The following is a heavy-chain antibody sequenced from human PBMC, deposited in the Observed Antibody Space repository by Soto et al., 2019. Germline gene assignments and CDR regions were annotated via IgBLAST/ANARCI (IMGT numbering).Heavy chain of an antibody. CDR1: GFSLNTGGVG. CDR2: IYWDDEK. J-gene: IGHJ4*02. CDR3: AHLGGVAASYFDF. Sequence: QITLRESGPTLVAPTQTLTLTCTFSGFSLNTGGVGVAWIRQPPGAALEWLTLIYWDDEKRYNPSLKNRLTITKDTSKNQLVLTMTNVDPVDTATYYCAHLGGVAASYFDFWGQGTLVTVSS. D-gene: IGHD6-25*01. V-gene: IGHV2-5*02.